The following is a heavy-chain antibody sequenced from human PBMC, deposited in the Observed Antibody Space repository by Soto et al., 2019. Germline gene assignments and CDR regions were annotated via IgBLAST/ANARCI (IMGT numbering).Heavy chain of an antibody. Sequence: QVQLVQSGAEVKKPGASVKVSCKASGYTFTSYAMHWVRQAPGQRLEWMGWINAGNGNTKYSQKFQGRVTITRDTSSSIAYMELSSLRSEDTAVYYCAREKGYCSSTSCYYYYGMDVWGQGTTVTVYS. D-gene: IGHD2-2*01. CDR1: GYTFTSYA. J-gene: IGHJ6*02. V-gene: IGHV1-3*01. CDR3: AREKGYCSSTSCYYYYGMDV. CDR2: INAGNGNT.